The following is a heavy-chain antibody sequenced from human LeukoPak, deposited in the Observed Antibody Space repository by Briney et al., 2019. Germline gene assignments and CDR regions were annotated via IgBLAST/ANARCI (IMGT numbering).Heavy chain of an antibody. J-gene: IGHJ3*02. CDR3: ARDRTASDAFEI. Sequence: PSETLSLTCTVSVGSISDSIYYWGWIRQPPGKGLEWIGSIYYSGTTYYSPSLKSRVTISVDTSKNQFSLKLRSVTAADTAVYYCARDRTASDAFEIWGQGAMVTVSS. CDR2: IYYSGTT. CDR1: VGSISDSIYY. D-gene: IGHD2-21*02. V-gene: IGHV4-39*07.